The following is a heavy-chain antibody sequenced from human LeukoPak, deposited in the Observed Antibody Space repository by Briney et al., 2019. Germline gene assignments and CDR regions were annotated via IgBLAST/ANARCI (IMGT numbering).Heavy chain of an antibody. CDR3: ARDIPTDLPYYYYGMDV. CDR2: ISYDGSNK. V-gene: IGHV3-30*03. CDR1: GFTFSSYG. Sequence: GGSLRLSCAASGFTFSSYGMHWVRQAPGKGLEWVAVISYDGSNKYYADSVKGRFTISRDNSKNTLYLQMNSLRADDTAVYYCARDIPTDLPYYYYGMDVWGKGTTVTVSS. J-gene: IGHJ6*04.